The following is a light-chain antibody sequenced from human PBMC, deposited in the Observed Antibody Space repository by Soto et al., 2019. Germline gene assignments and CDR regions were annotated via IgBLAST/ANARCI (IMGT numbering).Light chain of an antibody. J-gene: IGKJ5*01. V-gene: IGKV1-33*01. CDR1: QAIKNF. Sequence: DFQMTQSPSSLSASVGDRVTITCRATQAIKNFLNCYQQKPGRAPKLLISDASTLQRGVPSRFSGSGSGTHFTFVISSLQPEDVGTYYCQQSDNLPLTFGQGTRLDIK. CDR3: QQSDNLPLT. CDR2: DAS.